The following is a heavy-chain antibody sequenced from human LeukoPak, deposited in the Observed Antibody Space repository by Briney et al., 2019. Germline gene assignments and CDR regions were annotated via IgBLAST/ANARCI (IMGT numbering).Heavy chain of an antibody. Sequence: SETLSLTCTVSGGSISRPYWSWIRQPPGEGLEWIGYVYSDGRTNFNPSLKSRVTMSIDTSKSQFSLRLTSVTAADAAVYYCARGGGLYFGDLFSAGYMDVWGKGTAVTVSS. D-gene: IGHD3-10*01. CDR3: ARGGGLYFGDLFSAGYMDV. J-gene: IGHJ6*03. CDR1: GGSISRPY. CDR2: VYSDGRT. V-gene: IGHV4-59*11.